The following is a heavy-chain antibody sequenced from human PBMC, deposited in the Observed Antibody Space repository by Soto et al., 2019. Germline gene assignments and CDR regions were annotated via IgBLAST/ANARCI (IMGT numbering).Heavy chain of an antibody. J-gene: IGHJ4*02. Sequence: QVQLQESGPGLVKPSETLSLTCTVSGGSISSYYWSWIRQPAGKGLEWIGRIYTSGSTNYNPSLKSRVTMLVDTSKNQFSLKLSSVTAADTAVYYCAVAIFGRTNGLFDYWGQGTLVTVSS. D-gene: IGHD3-3*01. CDR1: GGSISSYY. V-gene: IGHV4-4*07. CDR2: IYTSGST. CDR3: AVAIFGRTNGLFDY.